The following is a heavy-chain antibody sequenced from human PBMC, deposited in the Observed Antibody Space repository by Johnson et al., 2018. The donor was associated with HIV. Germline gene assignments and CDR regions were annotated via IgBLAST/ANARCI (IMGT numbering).Heavy chain of an antibody. CDR1: GFTFSDYY. V-gene: IGHV3-11*01. CDR3: AKARIRSPAPDTVDF. Sequence: QVQLVESGGGLVKPGGSLRLSCAASGFTFSDYYMSWIRQAPGKGLEWVSYISSSGSTIYYADSVKGRFTISRDNGKNSLYLQMNSLRTEDTAVYYCAKARIRSPAPDTVDFWRQGTMVTVSS. J-gene: IGHJ3*01. CDR2: ISSSGSTI. D-gene: IGHD2-2*01.